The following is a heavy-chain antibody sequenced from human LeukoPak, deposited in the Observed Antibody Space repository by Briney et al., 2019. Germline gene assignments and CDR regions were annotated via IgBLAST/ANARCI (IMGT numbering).Heavy chain of an antibody. J-gene: IGHJ4*02. V-gene: IGHV3-23*01. D-gene: IGHD5-18*01. CDR2: ISGSGGST. CDR1: GFTFSSYA. Sequence: GGSLRLSCAASGFTFSSYAMSWVRQAPGKGLEWVSAISGSGGSTYYADSVKGRFTISRDNSKNTPYLQMNSLRAEDMAVYYCAKIAAMASYYFDYWGQGTLVTVSS. CDR3: AKIAAMASYYFDY.